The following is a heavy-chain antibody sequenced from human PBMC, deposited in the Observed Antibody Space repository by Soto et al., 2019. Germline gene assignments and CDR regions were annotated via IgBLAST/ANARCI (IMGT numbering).Heavy chain of an antibody. J-gene: IGHJ4*02. D-gene: IGHD4-4*01. V-gene: IGHV3-23*01. Sequence: GGSLRLSCAASAFTFSSYAMSWLRQAPGKGLEWVSGISGSGANTYYADSVKGRFTISRDNSKNTLYLQMNSLRVEDTAVYYCAKDLFGNYADYFDYWGQGNLVTVSS. CDR2: ISGSGANT. CDR1: AFTFSSYA. CDR3: AKDLFGNYADYFDY.